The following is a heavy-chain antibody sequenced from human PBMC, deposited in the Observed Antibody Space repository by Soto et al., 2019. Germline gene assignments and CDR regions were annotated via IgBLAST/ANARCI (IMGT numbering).Heavy chain of an antibody. Sequence: GASVKVSCKASGGTFSSYAISWVRQAPGQGLEWMGGIIPIFGTANYAQKFQGRVTITADKSTSTAYMELSSLRSEDTAAYYCASPTYDFWSGYSYYYYYYGMDVWGQGTTVTVSS. J-gene: IGHJ6*02. D-gene: IGHD3-3*01. CDR1: GGTFSSYA. CDR3: ASPTYDFWSGYSYYYYYYGMDV. V-gene: IGHV1-69*06. CDR2: IIPIFGTA.